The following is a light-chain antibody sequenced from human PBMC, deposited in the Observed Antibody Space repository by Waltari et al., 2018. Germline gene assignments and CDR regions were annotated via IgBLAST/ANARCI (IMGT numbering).Light chain of an antibody. CDR3: SSYTTGSTRYV. CDR1: SSDIGAYNF. J-gene: IGLJ1*01. CDR2: DVN. V-gene: IGLV2-14*03. Sequence: QSALTQPASVSGSPGQSITTSCTGTSSDIGAYNFVSWYQKHPGKAPKVIIYDVNNRPSGVSSRFSGSKSGNTASLTISGLQAGDDADYYCSSYTTGSTRYVFGSGTKVTVL.